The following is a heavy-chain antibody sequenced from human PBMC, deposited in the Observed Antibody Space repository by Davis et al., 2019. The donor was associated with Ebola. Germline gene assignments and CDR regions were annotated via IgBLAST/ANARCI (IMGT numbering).Heavy chain of an antibody. CDR2: ISYDGSNK. V-gene: IGHV3-30*18. CDR3: AKGGRYYSYVY. J-gene: IGHJ4*02. Sequence: GGSLRLSCAASGFTFSSYGMHWVRQAPGKGLEWVAVISYDGSNKYYADSVKGRFTISRDNSKNTLYLQMNSLRAEDTAVYYCAKGGRYYSYVYWGQGTLVTVSS. D-gene: IGHD2/OR15-2a*01. CDR1: GFTFSSYG.